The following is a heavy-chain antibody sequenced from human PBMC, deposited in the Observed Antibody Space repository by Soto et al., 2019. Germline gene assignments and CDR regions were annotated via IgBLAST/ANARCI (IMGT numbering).Heavy chain of an antibody. J-gene: IGHJ4*02. CDR3: ARQVVPAAGGDY. V-gene: IGHV1-69*02. CDR2: IIPILGIA. Sequence: SVKASCKASVGTFSCYTISWVRQAPGQGLEWMGRIIPILGIANYAQKFQGRVTITADKSTSTAYMELSSLRSEDTAVYYCARQVVPAAGGDYWGQGTLVTVSS. D-gene: IGHD2-2*01. CDR1: VGTFSCYT.